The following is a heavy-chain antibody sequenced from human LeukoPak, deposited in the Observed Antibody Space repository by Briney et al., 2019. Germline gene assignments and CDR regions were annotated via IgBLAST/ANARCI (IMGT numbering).Heavy chain of an antibody. CDR2: IKKDGSET. CDR3: ARGRYSGTTYYFDY. CDR1: GVTFSTSC. D-gene: IGHD5-12*01. V-gene: IGHV3-7*03. Sequence: GGSLRLSCAAYGVTFSTSCMSWVRQVPGKGLEWVANIKKDGSETYYVDSVKGRFTISRDNAKNSLYLQMNSLRAEDTAMYYCARGRYSGTTYYFDYWGQGTLVTVSS. J-gene: IGHJ4*02.